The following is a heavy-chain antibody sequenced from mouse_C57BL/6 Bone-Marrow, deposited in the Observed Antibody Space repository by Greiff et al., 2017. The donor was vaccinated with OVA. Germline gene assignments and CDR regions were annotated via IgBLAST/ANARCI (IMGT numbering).Heavy chain of an antibody. Sequence: VQLQESGPELVKPGASVKISCKASGYAFSSSWMNWVKQRPGKGLEWIGRIYPGAGDTNYNGKFKGKATLTADKSSSTAYMQLSSLTSEDSAVYFCARWGTGFAYWGQGTLVTVSA. CDR1: GYAFSSSW. CDR3: ARWGTGFAY. V-gene: IGHV1-82*01. J-gene: IGHJ3*01. CDR2: IYPGAGDT. D-gene: IGHD3-3*01.